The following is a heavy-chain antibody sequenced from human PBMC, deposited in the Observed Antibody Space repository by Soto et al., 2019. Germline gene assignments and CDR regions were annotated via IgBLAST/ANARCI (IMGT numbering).Heavy chain of an antibody. Sequence: EVQLLESGGGLVQPGGSLRLSCAASGFAFYNYAMAWVRQPPGKGLEWVSSIVGGGHGTFYSDSVRGRFTVFRDNSKNSLYLQMNSLRAEDTAIYYCVKGKSSGEIDWFDPWGQGSLVTVSS. J-gene: IGHJ5*02. V-gene: IGHV3-23*01. CDR2: IVGGGHGT. CDR1: GFAFYNYA. CDR3: VKGKSSGEIDWFDP. D-gene: IGHD1-26*01.